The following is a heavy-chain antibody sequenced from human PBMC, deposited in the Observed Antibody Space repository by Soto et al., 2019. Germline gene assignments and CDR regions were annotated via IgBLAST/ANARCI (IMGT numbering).Heavy chain of an antibody. D-gene: IGHD4-17*01. CDR2: IYYSGST. Sequence: SETLSLTCTVSGGSISSYYWSWIRQPPGKGLEWIGYIYYSGSTNYNPSLKSRVTISVDTSKNQFSLKLSSVTAADTAVYYCAGGDGDYEGVVDDAFDIWGQGTMVTVSS. J-gene: IGHJ3*02. CDR3: AGGDGDYEGVVDDAFDI. V-gene: IGHV4-59*08. CDR1: GGSISSYY.